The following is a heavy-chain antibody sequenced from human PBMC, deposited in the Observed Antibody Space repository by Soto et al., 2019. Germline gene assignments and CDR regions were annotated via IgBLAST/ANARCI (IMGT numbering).Heavy chain of an antibody. J-gene: IGHJ4*02. Sequence: QVQLQESGPGLVRPSQTLSLTCTVSGGSISSGGYYWSWVRQHPGKGLEWIGYIYHSGTTYYNPSLQSRVIRSVDTSKNQCSLKLSSVTAADTAVYYCARDPMRYPTYFDYWGRGTLVTVSS. V-gene: IGHV4-31*03. CDR1: GGSISSGGYY. CDR3: ARDPMRYPTYFDY. D-gene: IGHD1-1*01. CDR2: IYHSGTT.